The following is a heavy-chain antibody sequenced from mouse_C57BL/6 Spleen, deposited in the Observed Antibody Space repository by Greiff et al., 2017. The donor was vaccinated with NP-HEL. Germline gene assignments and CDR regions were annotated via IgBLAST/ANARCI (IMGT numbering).Heavy chain of an antibody. D-gene: IGHD2-14*01. CDR1: GYAFTNYL. CDR3: ARGVPWYFDV. J-gene: IGHJ1*03. V-gene: IGHV1-54*01. Sequence: VKLMESGAELVRPGTSVKVSCKASGYAFTNYLIEWVKQRPGQGLEWIGVINPGSGGTNYNEKFKGKATLTADKSSSTAYMQLSSLTSEDSAVYFCARGVPWYFDVWGTGTTVTVSS. CDR2: INPGSGGT.